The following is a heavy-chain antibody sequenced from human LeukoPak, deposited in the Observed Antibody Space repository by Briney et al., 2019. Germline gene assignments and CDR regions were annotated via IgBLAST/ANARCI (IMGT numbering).Heavy chain of an antibody. V-gene: IGHV3-7*01. D-gene: IGHD2-15*01. J-gene: IGHJ4*02. Sequence: GGSLRLSCAASGFTVSNNYITWVRQAPGKGLEWVAYIKKTGSETYYVDSVKGRFTINRDNTRSSLFLQMYSVRAEDTAVYFCAREDGYCSGGNCYSYFNSWGQGTLVTVSS. CDR2: IKKTGSET. CDR3: AREDGYCSGGNCYSYFNS. CDR1: GFTVSNNY.